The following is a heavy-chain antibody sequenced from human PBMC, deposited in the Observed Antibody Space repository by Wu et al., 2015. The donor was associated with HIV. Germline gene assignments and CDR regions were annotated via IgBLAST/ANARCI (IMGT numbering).Heavy chain of an antibody. J-gene: IGHJ4*02. CDR1: GGSITNYV. Sequence: QVQLEQSGAELKKPGSSVKVSCKVSGGSITNYVITWVRQAPGQGLEWMGGITPIFGTPEFAQKFQGRVTITTDESTKTAFMALNSLTSEDTAIYYCATCPSDWNAPYHFDSWGQGTQVTVSS. V-gene: IGHV1-69*05. CDR2: ITPIFGTP. D-gene: IGHD1-1*01. CDR3: ATCPSDWNAPYHFDS.